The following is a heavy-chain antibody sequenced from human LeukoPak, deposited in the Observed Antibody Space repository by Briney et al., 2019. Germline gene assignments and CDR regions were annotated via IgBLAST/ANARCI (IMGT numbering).Heavy chain of an antibody. CDR1: GYKFTNSW. CDR3: ARHRTFSDSSDTYFGEFDY. D-gene: IGHD6-19*01. V-gene: IGHV5-51*01. J-gene: IGHJ4*02. CDR2: VYPADSDT. Sequence: GESLKISCKVSGYKFTNSWIGWVRQMPGKGLEWMGMVYPADSDTRYRPSFQGQVTISADKSIATAYPQWDNLQASDTAIYYCARHRTFSDSSDTYFGEFDYWGQGTLVTVSS.